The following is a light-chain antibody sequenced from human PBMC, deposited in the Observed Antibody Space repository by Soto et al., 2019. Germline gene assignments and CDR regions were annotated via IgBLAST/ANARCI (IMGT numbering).Light chain of an antibody. CDR3: QQSYRTPIT. V-gene: IGKV1-39*01. CDR2: AAS. CDR1: QSISSW. J-gene: IGKJ5*01. Sequence: TQMTQSPSTLCPSVGDRVTITCPASQSISSWLAWYQQKPGKAPNLLIYAASGLQSGVPSRFSGSGSGTDFTLTISSLQPEDFATYYCQQSYRTPITSAQGARLEI.